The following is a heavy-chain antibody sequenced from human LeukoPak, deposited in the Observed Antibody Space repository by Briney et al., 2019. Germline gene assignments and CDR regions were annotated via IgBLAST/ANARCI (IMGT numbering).Heavy chain of an antibody. CDR1: GGSFSGYY. J-gene: IGHJ4*02. CDR3: ARFVLRYFDWSKMYYFDY. Sequence: SETLSLTCAVYGGSFSGYYWSWIRQPPGKGLEWIGEINHSGSTNYNPSLESRVTISVDTSKNQFSLKLSSVTAADTAVYYCARFVLRYFDWSKMYYFDYWGQGTLVTVSS. CDR2: INHSGST. V-gene: IGHV4-34*01. D-gene: IGHD3-9*01.